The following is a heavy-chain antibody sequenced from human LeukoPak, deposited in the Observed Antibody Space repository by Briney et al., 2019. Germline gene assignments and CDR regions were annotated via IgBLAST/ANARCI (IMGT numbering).Heavy chain of an antibody. CDR3: ARDYSSESWFDP. CDR1: GFTFSSYS. CDR2: ISSSSSYI. J-gene: IGHJ5*02. Sequence: GGSLRLSCAASGFTFSSYSMNWARQAPGKGLEWVSSISSSSSYIYYADSVKGRYTISRDNAKNSLYLQMNSLRAEDTAVYYCARDYSSESWFDPWGQGTLVTVSS. V-gene: IGHV3-21*01. D-gene: IGHD6-19*01.